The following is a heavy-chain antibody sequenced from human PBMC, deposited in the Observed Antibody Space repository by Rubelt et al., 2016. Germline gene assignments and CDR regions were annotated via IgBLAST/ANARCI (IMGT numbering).Heavy chain of an antibody. J-gene: IGHJ4*02. CDR2: ISLSGNAV. Sequence: QVQLVESGGGLVKPGGSLRLSCAASGFTFSDYYMNWIRQAPGKGLEWISYISLSGNAVFYAGSVKGRFTISRDNTENSLYLQMNSLRAADTAVYYWARGVTPDYWGPGTLVTVSS. CDR3: ARGVTPDY. CDR1: GFTFSDYY. V-gene: IGHV3-11*01. D-gene: IGHD2-21*02.